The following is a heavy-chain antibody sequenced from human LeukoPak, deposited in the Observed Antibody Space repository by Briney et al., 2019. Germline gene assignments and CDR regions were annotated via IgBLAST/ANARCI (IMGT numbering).Heavy chain of an antibody. Sequence: GGSLRLSCAASGFTFSSYEMNWVRQAPGKGLEWVSSISSSSSYIYYADSVKGRFTISRDNAKNSLYLQMNSLRAEDTAVYYCARDKNNDILTGTASRDYWGQGTLVTVSS. CDR3: ARDKNNDILTGTASRDY. CDR2: ISSSSSYI. CDR1: GFTFSSYE. D-gene: IGHD3-9*01. J-gene: IGHJ4*02. V-gene: IGHV3-21*01.